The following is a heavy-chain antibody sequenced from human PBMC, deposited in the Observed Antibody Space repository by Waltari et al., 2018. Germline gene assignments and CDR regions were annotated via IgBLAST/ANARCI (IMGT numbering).Heavy chain of an antibody. J-gene: IGHJ3*02. CDR1: GGSISSYY. V-gene: IGHV4-4*07. CDR2: IYTSGST. CDR3: ARCPDYCSSTSCYIRAFDI. Sequence: QVQLQESGPGLVKPSETLSLTCTVSGGSISSYYWSWIRQPAGKGLEWSGRIYTSGSTNYNPSLKSRGTMSVDTSKNQFSLKLSSVTAADTAVYYCARCPDYCSSTSCYIRAFDIWCQGTMVTVSS. D-gene: IGHD2-2*02.